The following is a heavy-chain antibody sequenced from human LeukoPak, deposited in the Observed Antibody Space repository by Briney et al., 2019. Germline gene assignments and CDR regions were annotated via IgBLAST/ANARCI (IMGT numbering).Heavy chain of an antibody. CDR2: ISSSSSTI. D-gene: IGHD3-22*01. J-gene: IGHJ4*02. CDR1: GFTFSSYS. V-gene: IGHV3-48*02. CDR3: ARDGWDSSGYHTIDY. Sequence: PGGSLRLSCAASGFTFSSYSMNWVRQAPGKGLEWVSYISSSSSTIYYADSVKGRFTISRDNAKNSLYLQMNSLRDEDTAVYYCARDGWDSSGYHTIDYWGQGTLVTVSS.